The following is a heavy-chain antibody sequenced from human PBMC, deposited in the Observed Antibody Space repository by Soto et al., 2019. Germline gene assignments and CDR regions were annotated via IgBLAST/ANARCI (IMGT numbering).Heavy chain of an antibody. D-gene: IGHD2-2*01. CDR1: GGSFSGYY. CDR2: INHSGST. V-gene: IGHV4-34*01. Sequence: SETLSLTCAVYGGSFSGYYWSWIRQPPGKGLEWIGEINHSGSTNYNPSLKSRVTISVDTSKNQFSLKLSSVTAADTAVYYCARTLGYRSSTSCYAPRKGINWFDPWGQGTLVTVSS. J-gene: IGHJ5*02. CDR3: ARTLGYRSSTSCYAPRKGINWFDP.